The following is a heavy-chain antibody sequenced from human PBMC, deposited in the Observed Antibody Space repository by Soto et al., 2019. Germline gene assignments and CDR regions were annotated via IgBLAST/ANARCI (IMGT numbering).Heavy chain of an antibody. J-gene: IGHJ4*02. CDR1: GFTFSDYY. CDR2: ISSSSSYT. V-gene: IGHV3-11*05. CDR3: ARDRYNYGLRDFFDF. Sequence: GGSLRLSCAASGFTFSDYYMSWIRQAPGKGLEWVSYISSSSSYTNYADSVKGRFTISRDNAKNSLYLQMNSLRAEDTAVYYCARDRYNYGLRDFFDFWGQGALVTVSS. D-gene: IGHD5-18*01.